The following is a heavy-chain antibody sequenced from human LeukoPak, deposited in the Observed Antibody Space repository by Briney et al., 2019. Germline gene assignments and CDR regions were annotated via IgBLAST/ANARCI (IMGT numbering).Heavy chain of an antibody. J-gene: IGHJ4*02. V-gene: IGHV3-23*01. Sequence: QPGGSLRLSCAASGFTFSSYAMSWVRQAPGKGLEWVSAISGSGGSTYYADSVKGRFTISRDNSKNTPYLQMNSLRAEDTAVYYCAKMKGMYGVVISYYFDYWGQGTLVTVSS. CDR2: ISGSGGST. D-gene: IGHD3-3*01. CDR3: AKMKGMYGVVISYYFDY. CDR1: GFTFSSYA.